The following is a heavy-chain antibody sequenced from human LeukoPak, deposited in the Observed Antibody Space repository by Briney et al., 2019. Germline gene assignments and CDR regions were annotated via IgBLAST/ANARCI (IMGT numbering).Heavy chain of an antibody. V-gene: IGHV4-59*08. CDR1: GGSISSYY. D-gene: IGHD5-24*01. J-gene: IGHJ4*02. Sequence: PSETLSLTCTASGGSISSYYWSWIRQPPGKGLEWIGYIYYSGSTNYNPSLKSRVTISVDTSKNQFSLKLSSVTAADTAVYYCARGRRDGYNSEYYFDYWGQGTLVTVSS. CDR3: ARGRRDGYNSEYYFDY. CDR2: IYYSGST.